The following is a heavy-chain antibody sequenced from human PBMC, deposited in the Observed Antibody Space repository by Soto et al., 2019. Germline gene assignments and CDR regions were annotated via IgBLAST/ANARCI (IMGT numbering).Heavy chain of an antibody. Sequence: GGSLRLSCAASGFTFDDYAMHWVRQGPGKGLEWVSGISWKSGRIAYADSVKGRFTISRDNSKSTVYLELNNLSAEDTAVYHCAKNQGVELVPLATVDWFDPWGQGSVVTVSS. CDR2: ISWKSGRI. J-gene: IGHJ5*02. D-gene: IGHD1-26*01. CDR3: AKNQGVELVPLATVDWFDP. V-gene: IGHV3-9*01. CDR1: GFTFDDYA.